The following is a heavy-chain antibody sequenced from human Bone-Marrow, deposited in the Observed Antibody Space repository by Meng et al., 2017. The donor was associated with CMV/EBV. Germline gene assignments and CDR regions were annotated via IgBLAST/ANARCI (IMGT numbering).Heavy chain of an antibody. CDR2: INPDSGGT. J-gene: IGHJ4*02. CDR3: ARGFGYSSSSDY. V-gene: IGHV1-2*02. D-gene: IGHD6-13*01. Sequence: ASVKVSCKASGYTFTGYYIHWVRQAPGQGLEWMGWINPDSGGTNYAQKFQGRVTMTRDTSISTAYMELSSLRSEDTAVYYCARGFGYSSSSDYWGQGTLVPVSS. CDR1: GYTFTGYY.